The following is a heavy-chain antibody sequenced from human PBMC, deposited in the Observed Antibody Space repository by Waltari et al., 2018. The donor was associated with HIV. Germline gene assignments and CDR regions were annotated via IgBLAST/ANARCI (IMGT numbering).Heavy chain of an antibody. CDR1: GFTFNSYS. CDR2: RSSSGTFT. V-gene: IGHV3-21*01. D-gene: IGHD6-19*01. Sequence: EVQLVESGGGTVKPGGSLRLSCRASGFTFNSYSLHRVRQAPGKGLELMPSRSSSGTFTHDADSVKGRFTNSRDNANKSVYLQMNSLRAEDTAVYYCARDSRDNGWSLNFFDPWGQGTLVTVSS. J-gene: IGHJ5*02. CDR3: ARDSRDNGWSLNFFDP.